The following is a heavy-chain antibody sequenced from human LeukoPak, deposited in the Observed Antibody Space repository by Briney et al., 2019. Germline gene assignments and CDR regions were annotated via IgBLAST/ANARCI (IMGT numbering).Heavy chain of an antibody. Sequence: SETLSLTCTVSGGSISSYYWSWIRQPPGKGLEWIGYIYYSGSTNYNPSLKSRVTISVDTSKNQFSLKLSSVTAADTAVYYCARASDSYYDFWSGYYLLGAFDIWGQGTMVTVSS. CDR1: GGSISSYY. CDR2: IYYSGST. CDR3: ARASDSYYDFWSGYYLLGAFDI. J-gene: IGHJ3*02. D-gene: IGHD3-3*01. V-gene: IGHV4-59*01.